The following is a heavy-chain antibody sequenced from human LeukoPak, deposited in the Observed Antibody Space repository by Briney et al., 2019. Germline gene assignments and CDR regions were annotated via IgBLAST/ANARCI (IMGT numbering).Heavy chain of an antibody. CDR3: AKDGSGGGWKWFDP. D-gene: IGHD2-15*01. J-gene: IGHJ5*02. CDR2: IWYDGSNK. CDR1: GFTFSSYG. Sequence: PGGSLRLSCAASGFTFSSYGFHWVRQAPGKGLEWVAVIWYDGSNKYHADSAKGRFTISRDNSKNTLYLQMNSLRAEDTAVYYCAKDGSGGGWKWFDPWGQGTLVTVSS. V-gene: IGHV3-33*06.